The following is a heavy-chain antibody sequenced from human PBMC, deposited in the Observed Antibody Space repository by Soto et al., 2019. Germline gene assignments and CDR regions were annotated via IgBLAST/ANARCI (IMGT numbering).Heavy chain of an antibody. V-gene: IGHV3-66*01. D-gene: IGHD3-3*01. J-gene: IGHJ5*02. CDR1: GFTVSSNY. Sequence: HPGGSLRLFCAASGFTVSSNYMSWVRQAPGKGLEWVSVIYSGGSTYYADSVKGRFTISRDNSKNTLYLQMNSLRAEDTAVYYCARVYYDFRGNWFDPWGQGTLVTVSS. CDR2: IYSGGST. CDR3: ARVYYDFRGNWFDP.